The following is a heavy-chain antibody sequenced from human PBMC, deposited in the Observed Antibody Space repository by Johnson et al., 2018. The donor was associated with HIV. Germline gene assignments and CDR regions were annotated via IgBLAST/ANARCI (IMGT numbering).Heavy chain of an antibody. D-gene: IGHD3-10*01. CDR1: GFSLSIYG. Sequence: EVQLVESGGGLVQPGGSLRLSCAASGFSLSIYGMTWVRQTPGKGLEWVSAISGSGGSTYYADSVKGRLTISRDNSRNTLFLQMNSLRVEDTAVYYCANYRGWFGEESTFDIWGQGTVVTVSS. CDR2: ISGSGGST. V-gene: IGHV3-23*04. J-gene: IGHJ3*02. CDR3: ANYRGWFGEESTFDI.